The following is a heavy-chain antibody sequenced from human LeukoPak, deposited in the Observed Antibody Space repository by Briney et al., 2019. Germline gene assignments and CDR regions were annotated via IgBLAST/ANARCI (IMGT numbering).Heavy chain of an antibody. CDR2: INTDGSIT. D-gene: IGHD1-26*01. CDR1: GFTFSTYL. V-gene: IGHV3-74*03. Sequence: GGSLRLSCAASGFTFSTYLMHWVRQAPGKGLVWVSRINTDGSITTYADSVKGRFTISRDNAKNTLYLQMNSLRAEDTAVYYCAKKGATTGDFDYWGQGTLVTVSS. CDR3: AKKGATTGDFDY. J-gene: IGHJ4*02.